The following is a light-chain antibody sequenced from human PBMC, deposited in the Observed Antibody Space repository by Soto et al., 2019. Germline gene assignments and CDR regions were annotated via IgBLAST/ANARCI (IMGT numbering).Light chain of an antibody. CDR2: DTS. V-gene: IGKV3-11*01. CDR1: QSVSNNY. Sequence: EIVLTQSPGTLSLSPGERATLSCRASQSVSNNYSAWYQQKPGQAPRLLIYDTSNRATGIPARFSGSGSGTDFTLTISSLEPEDFAVYYCHQRKRWPRTFGQGTKVDI. CDR3: HQRKRWPRT. J-gene: IGKJ1*01.